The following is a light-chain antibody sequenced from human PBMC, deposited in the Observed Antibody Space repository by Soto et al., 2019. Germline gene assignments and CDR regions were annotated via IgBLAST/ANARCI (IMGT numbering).Light chain of an antibody. J-gene: IGLJ1*01. CDR3: SSYTSSSTLYA. CDR1: SSDVGGYNY. Sequence: SVLTQPASVSGSPGQSITISCTGTSSDVGGYNYVSWYQQHPGKAPKLMIYEVSNRPSGVSNRFSGSKSGNTASLTISGLQAEDEADYYCSSYTSSSTLYAFGTGTKVTVL. V-gene: IGLV2-14*01. CDR2: EVS.